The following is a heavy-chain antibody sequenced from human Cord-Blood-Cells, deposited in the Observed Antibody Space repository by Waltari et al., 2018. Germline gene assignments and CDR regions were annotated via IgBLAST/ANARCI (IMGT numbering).Heavy chain of an antibody. CDR2: IIPIFGTA. CDR1: GGTFSSSA. J-gene: IGHJ4*02. D-gene: IGHD2-2*01. V-gene: IGHV1-69*01. Sequence: QVQLVQSGAEVKKTGSSVQVSCKASGGTFSSSAIRWVRPDPGPGLEGMGGIIPIFGTANYAQKFQGRVTITADESTSTAYMELSSLRSEDTAVYYCARDRLGYCSSTSCYYFDYWGQGTLVTVSS. CDR3: ARDRLGYCSSTSCYYFDY.